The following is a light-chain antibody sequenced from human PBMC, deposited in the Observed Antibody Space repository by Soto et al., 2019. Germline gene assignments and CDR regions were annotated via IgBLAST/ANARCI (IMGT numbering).Light chain of an antibody. Sequence: QSALTQPPSVSGSPGQSVTISCTGTSTDFVSYNRVSWYQQPPGTAPKLIIYEASNRPSGVPDRFSGSKSGNTASLTISGLQAADEADYYCQSYDNSLIGLIFGGGTKLTVL. V-gene: IGLV2-18*02. CDR2: EAS. CDR3: QSYDNSLIGLI. CDR1: STDFVSYNR. J-gene: IGLJ2*01.